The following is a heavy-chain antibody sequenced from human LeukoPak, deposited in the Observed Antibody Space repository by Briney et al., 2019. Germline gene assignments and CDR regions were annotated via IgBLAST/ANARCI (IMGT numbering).Heavy chain of an antibody. D-gene: IGHD2-2*01. J-gene: IGHJ3*02. CDR3: ARGPCTSCYVGEPFDI. V-gene: IGHV3-48*04. CDR2: ISSSDGII. Sequence: GGSLRLSCAASGFTFSNAWMTWVRQAPGKGLEWVSYISSSDGIIYYADSVKGRFTISRDNAKNSLYLQMNSLRAEDTAVYYCARGPCTSCYVGEPFDIWGQGTMVTVSS. CDR1: GFTFSNAW.